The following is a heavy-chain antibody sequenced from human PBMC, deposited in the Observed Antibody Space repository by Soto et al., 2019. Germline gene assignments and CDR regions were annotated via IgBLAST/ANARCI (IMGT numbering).Heavy chain of an antibody. CDR2: ISYDESNT. Sequence: QVQLVQSGGGVVQPGRSLRLSCAASGFTFSSYTMYWVRQAPGKGLAWVAVISYDESNTNYADSVKGRFTISRDSSKNTLYLQMNSLRAEDTAVYYCARQISSSWYENWFDPWGQGTLVTVSS. D-gene: IGHD6-13*01. CDR3: ARQISSSWYENWFDP. CDR1: GFTFSSYT. J-gene: IGHJ5*02. V-gene: IGHV3-30-3*01.